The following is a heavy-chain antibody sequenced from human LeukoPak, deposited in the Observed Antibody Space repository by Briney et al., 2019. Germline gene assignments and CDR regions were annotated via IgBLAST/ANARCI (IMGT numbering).Heavy chain of an antibody. Sequence: GGSLRLSCEASGFSFPYGMSWVRQAPGKGLEWVSAISGSGGSTYYADSVKGRFTISRDNSKNTLYLQMNSLRAEDTAVYYGAKDLSSGWTYYFDYWGQGTLVTVSS. CDR1: GFSFPYG. V-gene: IGHV3-23*01. D-gene: IGHD6-19*01. J-gene: IGHJ4*02. CDR3: AKDLSSGWTYYFDY. CDR2: ISGSGGST.